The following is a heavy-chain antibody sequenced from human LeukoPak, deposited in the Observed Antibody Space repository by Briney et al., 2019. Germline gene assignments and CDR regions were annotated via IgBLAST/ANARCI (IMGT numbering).Heavy chain of an antibody. CDR1: GFTFSSCG. J-gene: IGHJ4*02. CDR2: IGPTGTDR. Sequence: GGSLRLSCAASGFTFSSCGFNWGRQAPGQGLEWVSSIGPTGTDRYYADSVRGRFTISRDNAKNSMYLQMDSLRDEDTAVYYCATETIGRHYDYWGQGTLLTVSS. D-gene: IGHD1-14*01. CDR3: ATETIGRHYDY. V-gene: IGHV3-21*01.